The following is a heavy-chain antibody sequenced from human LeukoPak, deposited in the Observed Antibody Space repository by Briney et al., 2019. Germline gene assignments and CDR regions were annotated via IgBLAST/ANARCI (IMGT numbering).Heavy chain of an antibody. J-gene: IGHJ6*04. CDR2: ISASGTLT. Sequence: GGSLILSCAASGFSFSSYEMNWVRQAPGKGLEWIPYISASGTLTHYADSVEGRFSISRDNAKNSLYLQMNSLRAEDTAVYYCAELGITMIGGVWGKGTTVTISS. V-gene: IGHV3-48*03. CDR3: AELGITMIGGV. D-gene: IGHD3-10*02. CDR1: GFSFSSYE.